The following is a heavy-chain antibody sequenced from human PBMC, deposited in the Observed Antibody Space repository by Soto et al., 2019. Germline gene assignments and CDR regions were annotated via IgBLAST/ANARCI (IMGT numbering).Heavy chain of an antibody. CDR1: GFTFHGST. Sequence: GESLKISCVGSGFTFHGSTMHWVRQASGEGLEWIGLISIKPNNFATVYAASVTGRFTISRDDSKNTAYLEMDSLRPEDTAVYFCAKNWDSSGWFFFDYWGQGTLLTVSS. V-gene: IGHV3-73*01. J-gene: IGHJ4*02. CDR2: ISIKPNNFAT. CDR3: AKNWDSSGWFFFDY. D-gene: IGHD6-19*01.